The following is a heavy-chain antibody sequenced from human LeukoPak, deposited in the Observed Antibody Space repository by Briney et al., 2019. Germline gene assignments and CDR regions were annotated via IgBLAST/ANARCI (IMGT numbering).Heavy chain of an antibody. J-gene: IGHJ4*02. V-gene: IGHV4-59*01. CDR3: ARGREYSSSWYALGD. CDR2: IYYSGST. D-gene: IGHD6-13*01. Sequence: PSETLSLTCTVSGGSISTYYWSWIREPPGKGLEWIGYIYYSGSTNYNPSLKSRVTISVDTSKNQFSLKLSSVTAADTAVYYCARGREYSSSWYALGDWGQGTLVTVSS. CDR1: GGSISTYY.